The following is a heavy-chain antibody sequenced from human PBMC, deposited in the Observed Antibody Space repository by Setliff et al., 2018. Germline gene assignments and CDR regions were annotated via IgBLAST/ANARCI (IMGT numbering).Heavy chain of an antibody. V-gene: IGHV4-61*09. CDR1: DDSISSRHYY. J-gene: IGHJ6*03. Sequence: SETLSLTCTVSDDSISSRHYYWSWIRQPAGKGLEWLGQIYTSWSANYNPSLKGRATLSIDASKKQFSLKLTSVTAADTAIYYCARHTRGNYFYMDVWGKGTTVTVSS. CDR2: IYTSWSA. CDR3: ARHTRGNYFYMDV.